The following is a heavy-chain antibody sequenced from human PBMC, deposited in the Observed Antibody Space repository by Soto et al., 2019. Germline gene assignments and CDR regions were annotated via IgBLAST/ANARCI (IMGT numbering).Heavy chain of an antibody. CDR3: ARQEPPRYCSSPTCFASFDY. Sequence: GAALKISCQGSGYNFNKYWIGWVRQMPGKGPEWMGIINPDDSETRYSPSFLGQVTISADKSISTAYLQWSSLEASDTAMYYCARQEPPRYCSSPTCFASFDYWGQGALVTVSS. D-gene: IGHD2-15*01. CDR1: GYNFNKYW. J-gene: IGHJ4*02. CDR2: INPDDSET. V-gene: IGHV5-51*01.